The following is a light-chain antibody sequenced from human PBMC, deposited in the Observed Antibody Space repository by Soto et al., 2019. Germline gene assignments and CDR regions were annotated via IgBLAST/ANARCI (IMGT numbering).Light chain of an antibody. CDR1: QGISSY. Sequence: IQXTXSXXSGSASTGDRFTITCRASQGISSYLAWYQQKPGKAPKLLIYAASTLQSGVPSRFSGSGSGTDFTLTISCLQSEDFATYYCQQYYSYPLTFGGGTKVDIK. J-gene: IGKJ4*01. V-gene: IGKV1-8*01. CDR3: QQYYSYPLT. CDR2: AAS.